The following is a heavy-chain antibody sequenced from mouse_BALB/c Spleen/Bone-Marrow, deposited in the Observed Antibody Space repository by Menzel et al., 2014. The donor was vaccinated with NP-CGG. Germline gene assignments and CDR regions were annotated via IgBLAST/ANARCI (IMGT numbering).Heavy chain of an antibody. V-gene: IGHV6-6*02. CDR1: GFTLSNYW. Sequence: EVQGVESGGGLVQPGGSMKLSCVASGFTLSNYWMNWVRQSPEKGLEWVAEIKVKSNKYATPYAESVKWRFTISKDDSKSSVYLQKSNLRAEDTGIYYCTRLDYDWFAYWGQGTLATVSA. J-gene: IGHJ3*01. CDR3: TRLDYDWFAY. D-gene: IGHD2-4*01. CDR2: IKVKSNKYAT.